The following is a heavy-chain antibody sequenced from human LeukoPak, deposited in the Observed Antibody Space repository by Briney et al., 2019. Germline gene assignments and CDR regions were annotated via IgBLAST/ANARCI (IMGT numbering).Heavy chain of an antibody. CDR3: ATDPPVVAATGTQYYFDY. J-gene: IGHJ4*02. Sequence: GGSLRLSCAASGFTVSSNYMSWVRQAPGKGLEWVSVIYSGGSTYYADSVKGRFTISRDNSKNTLSLQMNALRAEDTAVYYCATDPPVVAATGTQYYFDYWGQGALVTVSS. CDR1: GFTVSSNY. CDR2: IYSGGST. D-gene: IGHD6-13*01. V-gene: IGHV3-53*05.